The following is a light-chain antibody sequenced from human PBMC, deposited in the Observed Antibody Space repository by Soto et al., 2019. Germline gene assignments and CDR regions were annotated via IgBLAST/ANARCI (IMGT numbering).Light chain of an antibody. J-gene: IGLJ1*01. Sequence: HSVLTHPPSAYGSPGQSVTISFTGSSRDVGGYNYVSWYQQHPGKAPKRMISEVSKRPSGVPDRFSGSKSGNTAFLTVSGLQAEDEDDYYCGSYAGSNTCVFGTGTKVTV. CDR3: GSYAGSNTCV. V-gene: IGLV2-8*01. CDR1: SRDVGGYNY. CDR2: EVS.